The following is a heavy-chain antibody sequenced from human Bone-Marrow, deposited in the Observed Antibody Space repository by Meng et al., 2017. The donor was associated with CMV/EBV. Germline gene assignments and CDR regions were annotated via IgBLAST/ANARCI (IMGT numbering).Heavy chain of an antibody. Sequence: SETLSLTCTVSGGSISSSSYYWGWIRQPPGKGLEWIGSIYYSGSTYYNPSLKSRVTISVDTSKNQFSLKLSSVTAADTAVYYCARDTASSGWYVDDYYYGMAVWGPGNTVNFSS. CDR1: GGSISSSSYY. CDR2: IYYSGST. D-gene: IGHD6-19*01. J-gene: IGHJ6*02. CDR3: ARDTASSGWYVDDYYYGMAV. V-gene: IGHV4-39*07.